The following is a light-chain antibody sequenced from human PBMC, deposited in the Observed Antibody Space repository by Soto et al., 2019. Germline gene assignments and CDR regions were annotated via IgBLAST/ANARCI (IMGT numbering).Light chain of an antibody. CDR3: SSYTSSSNSHVV. V-gene: IGLV2-14*01. J-gene: IGLJ2*01. CDR1: SSDVGGYNF. Sequence: QSALTQPASVSGSPGQSIIIPCTGTSSDVGGYNFVSWYQQHPGKAPKLMIYDVTNRPSGVSNRFSGSKSGNTASLTISGLQAEDEADYYCSSYTSSSNSHVVFGGGTKLTVL. CDR2: DVT.